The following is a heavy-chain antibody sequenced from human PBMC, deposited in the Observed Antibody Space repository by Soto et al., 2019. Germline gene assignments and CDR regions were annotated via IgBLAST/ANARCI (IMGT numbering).Heavy chain of an antibody. V-gene: IGHV1-2*02. D-gene: IGHD3-10*01. CDR1: GYTFTGYY. J-gene: IGHJ4*02. CDR2: INPNSGGT. Sequence: QVQLVQSGAEVKKPGASVKVSCKASGYTFTGYYMHWVRQAPGQGLEWMGWINPNSGGTNYAQKCQGRVTMNRDTSSSTDYMELSRLRTDDAAVYYCARCPTSESGEFDYWGQGTLVTVSS. CDR3: ARCPTSESGEFDY.